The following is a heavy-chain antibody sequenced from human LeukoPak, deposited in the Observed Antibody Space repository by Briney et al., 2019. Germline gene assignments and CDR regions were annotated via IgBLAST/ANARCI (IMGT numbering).Heavy chain of an antibody. Sequence: SETLSLTCTVSSGSISSYYWSWIRQPPGKGLEWIGYIYYSGSTNCNPPLKSRVTISVDTSKNQFSLRLSSVTAADAAVYYCAGRTLATSYLDYWGQGTLVTVSS. J-gene: IGHJ4*02. V-gene: IGHV4-59*12. CDR1: SGSISSYY. CDR3: AGRTLATSYLDY. D-gene: IGHD5-24*01. CDR2: IYYSGST.